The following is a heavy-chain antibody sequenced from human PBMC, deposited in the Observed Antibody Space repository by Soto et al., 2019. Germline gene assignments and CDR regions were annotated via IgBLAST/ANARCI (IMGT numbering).Heavy chain of an antibody. D-gene: IGHD3-16*01. J-gene: IGHJ6*02. CDR2: ISGDDEK. CDR1: GFSLITGGVS. CDR3: SHRRGMIMDV. Sequence: QITLKESGPTQVKPTQTLTLTCTFSGFSLITGGVSVAWIRQPPGKALEWLALISGDDEKRYSPSLSSRLTITKDTTKKQVVFTMTNMDPLDTATYYCSHRRGMIMDVWGQGTTVTVSS. V-gene: IGHV2-5*02.